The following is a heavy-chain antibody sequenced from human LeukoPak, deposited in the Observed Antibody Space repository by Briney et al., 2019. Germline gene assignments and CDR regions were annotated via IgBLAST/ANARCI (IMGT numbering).Heavy chain of an antibody. CDR2: ISGSGGST. J-gene: IGHJ5*02. CDR3: AKDRRVAATGRLFDP. D-gene: IGHD2-15*01. V-gene: IGHV3-23*01. CDR1: GFTFSSYA. Sequence: WGSLRLSCAASGFTFSSYAMSWVRQAPGKGLEWVSAISGSGGSTYYADSVKGRFTISRDNSKNTLYLQMNSLRAEDTAVYYCAKDRRVAATGRLFDPWGQGTLVTVSS.